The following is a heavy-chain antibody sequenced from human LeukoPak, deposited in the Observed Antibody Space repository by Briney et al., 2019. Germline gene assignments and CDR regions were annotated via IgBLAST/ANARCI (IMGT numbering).Heavy chain of an antibody. CDR2: ISSSSSYI. CDR1: GFTFSSYS. CDR3: AKDPTKVGATAFDY. Sequence: GGSLRLSCAASGFTFSSYSMNWVRQAPGKGLEWVSSISSSSSYIYYADSVKGRFTISRDNAKNSLYLQMNSLRAEDTAVYYCAKDPTKVGATAFDYWGQGTLVTVSS. J-gene: IGHJ4*02. D-gene: IGHD1-26*01. V-gene: IGHV3-21*01.